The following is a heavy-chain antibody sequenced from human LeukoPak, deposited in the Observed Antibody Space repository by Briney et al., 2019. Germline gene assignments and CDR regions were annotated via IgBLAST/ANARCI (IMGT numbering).Heavy chain of an antibody. CDR2: INHSGST. CDR1: GGSFSGYY. J-gene: IGHJ4*02. D-gene: IGHD4-17*01. CDR3: AREYGELDY. V-gene: IGHV4-34*01. Sequence: PSETLSLTCAVYGGSFSGYYWSWIRQPPGKGLEWIGEINHSGSTNYNPSLKSRVTISVDTSKNQSSLKLSSVTAADTAVYYCAREYGELDYWGQGTLVTVSS.